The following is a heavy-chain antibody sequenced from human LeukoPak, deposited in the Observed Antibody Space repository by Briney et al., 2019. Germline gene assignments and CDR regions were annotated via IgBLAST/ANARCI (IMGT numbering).Heavy chain of an antibody. J-gene: IGHJ4*02. V-gene: IGHV1-46*01. CDR1: GCTLTSYY. Sequence: GASVKVSCKASGCTLTSYYMHWVRQAPGQGLEWMGIINPSGGSTSYAQTFQGRVTMTRDTSTSTVYMELSSLRSEDTAVYYCAREPDGRGQLADYWGQGTLVTVSS. D-gene: IGHD6-6*01. CDR3: AREPDGRGQLADY. CDR2: INPSGGST.